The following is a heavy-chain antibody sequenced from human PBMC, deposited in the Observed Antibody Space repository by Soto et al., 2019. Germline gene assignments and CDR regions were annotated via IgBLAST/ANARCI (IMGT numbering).Heavy chain of an antibody. CDR2: ITGSDDST. CDR3: TRAGTSSENSWIAT. V-gene: IGHV3-23*01. J-gene: IGHJ5*02. D-gene: IGHD6-19*01. CDR1: GFTFSSYA. Sequence: EVQLLESGGGLVQPGGSLRLSCAASGFTFSSYAMGWVRQAPGKGLDWVSVITGSDDSTFYADSAKGRFTISRDNSKNTLDLQMNSLRVEDTAVYYCTRAGTSSENSWIATWGQGTLVTVSS.